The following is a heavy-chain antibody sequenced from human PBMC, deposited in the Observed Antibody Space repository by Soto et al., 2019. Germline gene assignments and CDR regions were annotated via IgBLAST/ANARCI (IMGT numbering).Heavy chain of an antibody. CDR2: IKSKADGGTA. Sequence: GGSLRLSCVASGFNLSHPWMTWVRQAAGKGLEWVGRIKSKADGGTADYAAPVKGRATISRDDSKNTVYLQMNSLKTEDTAVYYCTTGIYYDILTGYHNVAYWGQGALVTVSS. J-gene: IGHJ4*02. CDR3: TTGIYYDILTGYHNVAY. V-gene: IGHV3-15*01. D-gene: IGHD3-9*01. CDR1: GFNLSHPW.